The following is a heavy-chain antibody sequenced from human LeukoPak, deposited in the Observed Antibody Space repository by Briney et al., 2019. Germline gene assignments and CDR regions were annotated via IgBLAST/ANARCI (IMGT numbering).Heavy chain of an antibody. V-gene: IGHV1-8*01. J-gene: IGHJ6*03. CDR2: MNTNSGNT. D-gene: IGHD6-6*01. CDR3: ARETSSSSSFYYYYYMDV. Sequence: ASVKVSCKASGYTFTSYDINWVRQATGQGLEWMGWMNTNSGNTGYAQKFQGRVTMTTATSTSTAYMELRSLRSDDTAVYYCARETSSSSSFYYYYYMDVWGKGTTVTVSS. CDR1: GYTFTSYD.